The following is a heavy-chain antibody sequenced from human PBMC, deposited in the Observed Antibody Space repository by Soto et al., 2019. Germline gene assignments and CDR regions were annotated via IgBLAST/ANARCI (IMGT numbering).Heavy chain of an antibody. CDR1: GYNFISHS. CDR3: ARGAFSGAAPGCRDMDV. J-gene: IGHJ6*02. Sequence: QIQLVQSGGEVKKPGASVKVSCKSSGYNFISHSITWVRQAPGQGLEWMGRISAYNGNTNHAQKFKGRLTMSTDTATSTAYMQLSSLRSDDTAVYYCARGAFSGAAPGCRDMDVWGQGTTVTVSS. V-gene: IGHV1-18*01. CDR2: ISAYNGNT. D-gene: IGHD2-21*01.